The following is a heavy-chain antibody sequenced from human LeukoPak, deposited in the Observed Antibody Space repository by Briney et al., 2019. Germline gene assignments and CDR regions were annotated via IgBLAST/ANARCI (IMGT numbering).Heavy chain of an antibody. Sequence: SETLSLTCTVSADSISGYSWNWVRQPAGKGLEWIGRFYTSGSINYNPSLKSRVTVSVDMSKNQFPLEMTSVTAADTAVYYCARGLYSGTYYFYYMDVWGKGTTVTVSS. CDR1: ADSISGYS. CDR2: FYTSGSI. CDR3: ARGLYSGTYYFYYMDV. J-gene: IGHJ6*03. V-gene: IGHV4-4*07. D-gene: IGHD6-13*01.